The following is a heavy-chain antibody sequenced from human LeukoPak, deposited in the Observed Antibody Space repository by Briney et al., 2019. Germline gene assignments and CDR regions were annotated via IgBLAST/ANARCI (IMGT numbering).Heavy chain of an antibody. CDR3: ARTTISGVLRNHHFDY. V-gene: IGHV4-61*01. Sequence: SETLSLTCTVSGGSVSSGSYYWSWIRQPPGKGLEWIGEIHHRGNTNYNPSLMSRVNISVDTTKNQFSLKLRSLTAADTAVYYCARTTISGVLRNHHFDYWGRGILVTVSS. D-gene: IGHD3-3*01. CDR2: IHHRGNT. CDR1: GGSVSSGSYY. J-gene: IGHJ4*02.